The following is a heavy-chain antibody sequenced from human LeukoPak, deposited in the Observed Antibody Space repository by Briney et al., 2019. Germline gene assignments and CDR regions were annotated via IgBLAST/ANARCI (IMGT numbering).Heavy chain of an antibody. D-gene: IGHD2-21*02. J-gene: IGHJ4*02. CDR1: GFTFSSYS. Sequence: KPGGSLRLSCVVSGFTFSSYSMNWVRQAPGKGLEWVSSISSSSSYIYYADSVKGRFTISRDNARNSLYLQMNSLRAEDTAVYYCARDGCGGDCYSDYRGQGTLVTVSS. CDR3: ARDGCGGDCYSDY. CDR2: ISSSSSYI. V-gene: IGHV3-21*01.